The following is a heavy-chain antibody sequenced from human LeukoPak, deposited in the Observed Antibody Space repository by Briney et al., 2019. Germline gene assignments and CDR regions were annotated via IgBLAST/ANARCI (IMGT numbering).Heavy chain of an antibody. Sequence: GGSLRLSCAASGFTVSSNYMNWVRQAPGKGLEWVSLIYSGGSTYYADSVKGRFTISRDNSKNTLFLQLNSLRAEDTAVYYCAKGSINYFEYWGRGTLVTVSS. CDR2: IYSGGST. J-gene: IGHJ4*02. V-gene: IGHV3-53*01. CDR1: GFTVSSNY. CDR3: AKGSINYFEY.